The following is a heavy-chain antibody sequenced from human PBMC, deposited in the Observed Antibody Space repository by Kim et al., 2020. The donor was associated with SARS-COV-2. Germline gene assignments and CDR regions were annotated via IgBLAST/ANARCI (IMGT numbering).Heavy chain of an antibody. V-gene: IGHV4-34*01. CDR1: GGSFSGYY. CDR3: AREPIFGVVPYYGMDV. D-gene: IGHD3-3*01. J-gene: IGHJ6*02. CDR2: INHSGST. Sequence: SETLSLTCAVYGGSFSGYYWSWIRQPPGKGLEWIGEINHSGSTNYNPSLKSRVTISVDTSKNQFSLKLSSVTAADTAVYYCAREPIFGVVPYYGMDVWGQGTTVTVSS.